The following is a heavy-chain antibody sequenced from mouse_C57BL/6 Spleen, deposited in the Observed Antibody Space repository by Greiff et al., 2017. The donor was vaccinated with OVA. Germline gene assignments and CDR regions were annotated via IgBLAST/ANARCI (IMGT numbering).Heavy chain of an antibody. CDR1: GYSFTGYF. Sequence: VQLQQSGPELVKPGDSVKISCKASGYSFTGYFMNWVMQSHGKSLEWIGRINPYNGDTFYNQKFKGKATLTVDKSSSTAHMELRSLTSEDSAVYYCARREIYYGNYDYAMDYWGQGTSVTVSS. J-gene: IGHJ4*01. CDR2: INPYNGDT. CDR3: ARREIYYGNYDYAMDY. D-gene: IGHD2-1*01. V-gene: IGHV1-20*01.